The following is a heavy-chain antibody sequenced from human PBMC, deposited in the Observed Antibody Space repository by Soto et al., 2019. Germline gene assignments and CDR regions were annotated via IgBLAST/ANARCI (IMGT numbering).Heavy chain of an antibody. CDR1: GFTFDDYA. CDR3: AKAVAEVTIFGSIDY. Sequence: GGSLRLSCAASGFTFDDYAMHWVRQAPGKGLEWVSGISWNSGSIGYADSVKGRFTISRDNAKNSLYLQMNSLRAEDTALYYCAKAVAEVTIFGSIDYWGQGTLVTVSS. D-gene: IGHD3-3*01. V-gene: IGHV3-9*01. J-gene: IGHJ4*02. CDR2: ISWNSGSI.